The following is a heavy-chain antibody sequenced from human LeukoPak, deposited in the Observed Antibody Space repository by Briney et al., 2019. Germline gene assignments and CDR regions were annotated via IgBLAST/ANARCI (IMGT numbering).Heavy chain of an antibody. V-gene: IGHV3-23*01. J-gene: IGHJ4*02. D-gene: IGHD3-16*01. CDR1: GFTVSSYA. CDR3: ARRRYDWGGDFAN. CDR2: IGGGGTL. Sequence: GGSLRLSCAASGFTVSSYAMGWVRQAPGKGLEWVSAIGGGGTLYYADSVKGRFSISRDISKNTLLLQMNSLRAEDTAVYYCARRRYDWGGDFANWGQGALVTVSS.